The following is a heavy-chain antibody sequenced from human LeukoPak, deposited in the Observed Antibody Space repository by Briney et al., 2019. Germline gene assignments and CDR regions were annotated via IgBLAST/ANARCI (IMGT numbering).Heavy chain of an antibody. V-gene: IGHV1-69*05. J-gene: IGHJ4*02. CDR1: GGTFSSYA. CDR3: ARGGGPRYSYGFDY. CDR2: IIPIFGTA. Sequence: SVKVSCKASGGTFSSYAISWVRQAPGQGLEWMGGIIPIFGTANYAHKFQGRVTITTDESTSTAYMELSSLRSEDTAVYYCARGGGPRYSYGFDYWGQGTLVTVSS. D-gene: IGHD5-18*01.